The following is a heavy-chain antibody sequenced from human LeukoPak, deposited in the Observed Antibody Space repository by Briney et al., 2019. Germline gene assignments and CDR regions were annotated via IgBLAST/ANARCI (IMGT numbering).Heavy chain of an antibody. Sequence: AGGSLRLSCAASGFTFSTHWMHWARQAPGKGLEWVSRMNSDGSSSSYADSVKGRFTISRDNAKNTLYLQMNSLRAGDTAVYYCARGGDGSNIYWYFDLWGRGTLVTVSS. D-gene: IGHD5-24*01. J-gene: IGHJ2*01. V-gene: IGHV3-74*01. CDR3: ARGGDGSNIYWYFDL. CDR2: MNSDGSSS. CDR1: GFTFSTHW.